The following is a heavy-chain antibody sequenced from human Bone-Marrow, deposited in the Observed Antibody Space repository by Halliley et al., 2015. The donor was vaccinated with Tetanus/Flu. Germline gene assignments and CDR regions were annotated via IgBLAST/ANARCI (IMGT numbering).Heavy chain of an antibody. CDR3: AKPILAGHYWYFDL. V-gene: IGHV3-23*01. Sequence: SLRLSCTASGFSFSNSGLGWVRQTPRRGLEWVSSLSGSGRTTYYTDSVKGRFAISRDSSKDTLYLHLSSLRLEDTAIYYCAKPILAGHYWYFDLWGRGTLVTVSS. CDR2: LSGSGRTT. D-gene: IGHD6-25*01. CDR1: GFSFSNSG. J-gene: IGHJ2*01.